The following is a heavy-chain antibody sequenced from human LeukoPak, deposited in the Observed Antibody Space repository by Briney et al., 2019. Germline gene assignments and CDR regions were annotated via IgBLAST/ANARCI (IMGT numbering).Heavy chain of an antibody. CDR2: ISSSSSYI. CDR3: ARDTGVMVRGVITWDY. J-gene: IGHJ4*02. Sequence: GGSLRLSCAASGFTFSSYSMNWVRQAPGKGLEWVSSISSSSSYIYYADSVKGRFTISRDNAKNSLYLQMNSLRAEDTAVYYCARDTGVMVRGVITWDYWGQGTLVTVSS. V-gene: IGHV3-21*01. CDR1: GFTFSSYS. D-gene: IGHD3-10*01.